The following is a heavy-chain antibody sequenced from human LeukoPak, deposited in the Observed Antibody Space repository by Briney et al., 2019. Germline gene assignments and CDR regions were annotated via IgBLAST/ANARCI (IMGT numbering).Heavy chain of an antibody. J-gene: IGHJ4*02. CDR2: ISASGGSA. D-gene: IGHD3-10*01. CDR3: ARDYYGSGTYYTPPQASGY. V-gene: IGHV3-23*01. Sequence: GGSLRLSCAASGFTFSSYALSWVRQAPGKGLEWVSSISASGGSAYYADSVRGRFTISRDRPKSTVYLQMNSLRDGDTAVYYCARDYYGSGTYYTPPQASGYWGQGTLVTVSS. CDR1: GFTFSSYA.